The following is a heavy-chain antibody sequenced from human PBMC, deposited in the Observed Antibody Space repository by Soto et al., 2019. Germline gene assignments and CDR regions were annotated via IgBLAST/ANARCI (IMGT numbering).Heavy chain of an antibody. J-gene: IGHJ6*02. D-gene: IGHD2-2*03. Sequence: GASVKVSCKASGYTFTGYYMHWVRQAPGQGLEWMGWINPNSGGTSYAQKFQGRVTMTRDTSISTAYMELSRLRSDDTAVYYCARVSGYCSSTSCLYYYYYYGMDVWGQGTTVTVSS. CDR2: INPNSGGT. CDR1: GYTFTGYY. V-gene: IGHV1-2*02. CDR3: ARVSGYCSSTSCLYYYYYYGMDV.